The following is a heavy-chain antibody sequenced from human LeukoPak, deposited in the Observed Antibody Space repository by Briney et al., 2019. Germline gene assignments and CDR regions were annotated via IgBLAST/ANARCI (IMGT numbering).Heavy chain of an antibody. Sequence: GASVKVSCKASGYTFTSYDINWVRQATGQGLEWMGWMNPNSGNTDYAQKFQGRVTMTRNTSISTAYMELSSLRSEDTAVNYCARGGSSSSLYYYYYGMDVWGQGTTATVSS. CDR2: MNPNSGNT. D-gene: IGHD6-13*01. CDR1: GYTFTSYD. J-gene: IGHJ6*02. V-gene: IGHV1-8*01. CDR3: ARGGSSSSLYYYYYGMDV.